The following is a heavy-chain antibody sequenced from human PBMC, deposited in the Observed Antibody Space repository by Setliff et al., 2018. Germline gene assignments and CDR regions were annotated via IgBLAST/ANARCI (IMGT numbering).Heavy chain of an antibody. CDR1: GASITNINYY. D-gene: IGHD3-16*01. CDR2: IFYSGRT. CDR3: ARLPNYVWGSPVDY. Sequence: PSETLSLTCTVSGASITNINYYWGLIRQPPGKGLEWIGSIFYSGRTFYNPSLKSRVTISVDTSKNQFSLTLSSVTAADTAVYYCARLPNYVWGSPVDYWGQGTLVTVLL. V-gene: IGHV4-39*01. J-gene: IGHJ4*02.